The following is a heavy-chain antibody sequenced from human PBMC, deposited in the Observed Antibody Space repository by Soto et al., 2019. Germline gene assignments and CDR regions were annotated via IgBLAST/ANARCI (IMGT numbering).Heavy chain of an antibody. CDR2: LFYPGAT. CDR3: AREDRHSGGMRERWFDP. Sequence: SETLSLTCTVCGDSIFRRSHYWNWIRRLPGKGLEFIGYLFYPGATYYNPSLRGRVSMSADTSKNQFSLSLRSVTAADPAIYYCAREDRHSGGMRERWFDPWRQGTLV. J-gene: IGHJ5*02. V-gene: IGHV4-31*03. D-gene: IGHD3-10*01. CDR1: GDSIFRRSHY.